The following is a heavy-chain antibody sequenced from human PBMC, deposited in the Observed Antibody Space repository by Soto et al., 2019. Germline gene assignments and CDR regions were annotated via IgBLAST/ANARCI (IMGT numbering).Heavy chain of an antibody. V-gene: IGHV4-59*08. J-gene: IGHJ5*02. CDR1: GGSISSYY. CDR2: IYYSGST. CDR3: ARLGRSIAAVSP. D-gene: IGHD6-13*01. Sequence: QVQLQESGPGLVKPSETLSLTCTVSGGSISSYYWSWIRQPPGKGLEWIGYIYYSGSTNYNPSLKSRVTISVDTSKNQFSLKLSSVTAADTAVYYCARLGRSIAAVSPWGQGTLVTVSS.